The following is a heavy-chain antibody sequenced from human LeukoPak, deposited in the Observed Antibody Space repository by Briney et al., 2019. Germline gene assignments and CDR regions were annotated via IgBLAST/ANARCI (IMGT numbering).Heavy chain of an antibody. V-gene: IGHV3-48*04. D-gene: IGHD3-10*01. J-gene: IGHJ4*02. CDR1: GFTFSSYS. Sequence: GGSLRLSCAASGFTFSSYSMNWVRQAPGKGLEWVSYISSSSSSTIYYADSVKGRFTISRDNAKNSLYLQMNSLRPEDTAVYYCANQRGGFWGQGTLVTVSS. CDR3: ANQRGGF. CDR2: ISSSSSSTI.